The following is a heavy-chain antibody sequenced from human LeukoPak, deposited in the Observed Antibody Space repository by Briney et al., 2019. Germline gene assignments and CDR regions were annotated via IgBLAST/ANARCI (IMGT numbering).Heavy chain of an antibody. D-gene: IGHD6-19*01. V-gene: IGHV3-30-3*02. CDR2: ISYDGSNK. CDR3: AKTWYSSGPTSLFDY. J-gene: IGHJ4*02. CDR1: GFTFSSYA. Sequence: GRSLRLSCAASGFTFSSYAMHWVRQAPGKGLEWVAVISYDGSNKYYADSVKGRFTISRDNSKNTLYLQMNSLRAEDTAVYYCAKTWYSSGPTSLFDYWGQGTLVTVSP.